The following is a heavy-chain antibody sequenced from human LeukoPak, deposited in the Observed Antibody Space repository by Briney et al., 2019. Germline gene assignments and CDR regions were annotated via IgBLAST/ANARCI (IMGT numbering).Heavy chain of an antibody. V-gene: IGHV3-23*01. J-gene: IGHJ4*02. Sequence: PGGSLRLSCAASGFTFSSYAMSCVRQAPGKGLEWVSVISGNGGSTYYADSMKGRFTISRDDSKNTLYLQMNSLRAEDTAVYYCAKYGSSGSHYNIDYWGQGTLVTVSS. CDR1: GFTFSSYA. D-gene: IGHD3-10*01. CDR3: AKYGSSGSHYNIDY. CDR2: ISGNGGST.